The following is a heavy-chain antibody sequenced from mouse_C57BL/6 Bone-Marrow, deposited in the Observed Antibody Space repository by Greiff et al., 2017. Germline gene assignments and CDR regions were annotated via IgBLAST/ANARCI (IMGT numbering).Heavy chain of an antibody. CDR2: IYPGSGST. J-gene: IGHJ1*03. V-gene: IGHV1-55*01. CDR1: GYTFTSYW. CDR3: ARPYYINYWYFDV. Sequence: VQLQQPGAELVKPGASVKMSCKASGYTFTSYWITWVKQRPGQGLEWIGDIYPGSGSTNYNEKFKSKATLTVDTSSITAYMQLSSLTSEYSAVYYCARPYYINYWYFDVWGTGTTVTVSS. D-gene: IGHD2-5*01.